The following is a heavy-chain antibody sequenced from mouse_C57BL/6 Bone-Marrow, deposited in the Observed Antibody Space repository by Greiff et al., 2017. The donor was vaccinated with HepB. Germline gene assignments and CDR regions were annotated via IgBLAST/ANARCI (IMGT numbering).Heavy chain of an antibody. Sequence: EVKLVESGGGLVKPGGSLKLSCAASGFTFSDYGVHWVRQAPEKGLEWVAYISSGSSTIYYADTVKGRFTISRDNAKNTLFLQMTSLRSEDTAMYYCARTDYSNYVYAMDYWGQGTSVTVSS. CDR1: GFTFSDYG. V-gene: IGHV5-17*01. D-gene: IGHD2-5*01. CDR2: ISSGSSTI. CDR3: ARTDYSNYVYAMDY. J-gene: IGHJ4*01.